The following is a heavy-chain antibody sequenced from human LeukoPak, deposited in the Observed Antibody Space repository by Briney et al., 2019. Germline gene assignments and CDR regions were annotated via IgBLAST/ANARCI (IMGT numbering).Heavy chain of an antibody. CDR1: GFTFSSYS. Sequence: GGSLRLSCAASGFTFSSYSMNWVRQAPGEGLEWVSYISSLSGTRYYADSVKGRFTISRDNSKNTLYLQMNSLRAEDTAVYYCAKSYGSGSYYDYWGQGTLVTVSS. CDR3: AKSYGSGSYYDY. CDR2: ISSLSGTR. D-gene: IGHD3-10*01. J-gene: IGHJ4*02. V-gene: IGHV3-48*01.